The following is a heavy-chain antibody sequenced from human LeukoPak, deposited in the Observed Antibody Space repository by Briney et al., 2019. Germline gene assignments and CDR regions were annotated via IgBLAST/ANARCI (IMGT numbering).Heavy chain of an antibody. Sequence: GGSLRLSCAASGFTFSSYSMNWVRQAPGKGLEWVSSISSTSSYIYYADSVKGRFTISRDNAKDSLFQQLNSLRAEDAAMYYCARVEAVAGYWGGLDPWGQGTLVTVSS. J-gene: IGHJ5*02. CDR2: ISSTSSYI. CDR3: ARVEAVAGYWGGLDP. V-gene: IGHV3-21*01. CDR1: GFTFSSYS. D-gene: IGHD6-19*01.